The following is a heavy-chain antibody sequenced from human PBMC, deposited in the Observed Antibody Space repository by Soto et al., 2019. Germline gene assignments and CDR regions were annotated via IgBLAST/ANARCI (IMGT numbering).Heavy chain of an antibody. J-gene: IGHJ4*02. CDR2: ISYDGSNK. CDR3: AKGGCSGGSCSDY. V-gene: IGHV3-30*18. D-gene: IGHD2-15*01. Sequence: QVQLVESGGGVVQPGRSLRLSCAASGFTFSSYGMHWVRQAPGKGLEWVAVISYDGSNKYYADSVKGRFTISRDNSKNTVYLQMNSLRAEDTAVYYCAKGGCSGGSCSDYWGQGTLVTVSS. CDR1: GFTFSSYG.